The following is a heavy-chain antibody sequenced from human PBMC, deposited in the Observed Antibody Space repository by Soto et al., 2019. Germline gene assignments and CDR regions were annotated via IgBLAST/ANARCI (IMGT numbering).Heavy chain of an antibody. CDR3: ARQVPITMVRGVIHSYYFDY. Sequence: SETLSLTCTVSGSSISSYYWSWIRQPPGKGLEWNGYIYYSGSTNYNPSLKSRVTISVDTSKNQFSLKLSSVTAADTAVYYFARQVPITMVRGVIHSYYFDYWGQGTLVTVSS. V-gene: IGHV4-59*08. CDR1: GSSISSYY. D-gene: IGHD3-10*01. J-gene: IGHJ4*02. CDR2: IYYSGST.